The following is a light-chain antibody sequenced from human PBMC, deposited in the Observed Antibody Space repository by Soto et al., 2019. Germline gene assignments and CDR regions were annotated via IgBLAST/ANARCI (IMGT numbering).Light chain of an antibody. CDR3: QQCYSTPIT. CDR2: AAS. CDR1: QSISIY. Sequence: DIQMTQSPSSLSASVGDRAIITCRASQSISIYLNWYEQKLGNAPKLLIYAASSLQRGVPSRFSGSGSGTDFTLTISSLQPEDFATYCSQQCYSTPITFGRGTRLENK. J-gene: IGKJ5*01. V-gene: IGKV1-39*01.